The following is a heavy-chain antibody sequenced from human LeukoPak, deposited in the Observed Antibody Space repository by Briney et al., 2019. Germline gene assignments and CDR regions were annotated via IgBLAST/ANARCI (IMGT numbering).Heavy chain of an antibody. J-gene: IGHJ4*02. V-gene: IGHV4-59*01. CDR3: ASPGIVAAGTDRGFDY. D-gene: IGHD6-13*01. CDR1: GGSIGSYY. CDR2: IYYSGST. Sequence: SETLSLTCTVSGGSIGSYYWSWIRQPPGKGMEWIGFIYYSGSTNYNPSLKSRVTISVDTSKNQFSLRLSSVTAADTAVYYCASPGIVAAGTDRGFDYWGQGTLVTVSS.